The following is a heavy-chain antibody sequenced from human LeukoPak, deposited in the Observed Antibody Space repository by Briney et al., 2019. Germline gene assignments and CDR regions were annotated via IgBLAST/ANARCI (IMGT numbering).Heavy chain of an antibody. CDR2: IIPIFGTA. J-gene: IGHJ6*04. CDR3: AREGQWLDNYYYYYGMDV. CDR1: GGTFSIYA. Sequence: SVKVSFKASGGTFSIYAISWVRQAPGQGLEWMGGIIPIFGTANYAQKFQGRVTITADKSTSTAYMELSSLRSEDTAVYYCAREGQWLDNYYYYYGMDVWGKGTTVTVSS. V-gene: IGHV1-69*06. D-gene: IGHD6-19*01.